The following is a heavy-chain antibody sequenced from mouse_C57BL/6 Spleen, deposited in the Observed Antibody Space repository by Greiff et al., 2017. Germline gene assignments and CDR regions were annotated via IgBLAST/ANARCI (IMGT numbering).Heavy chain of an antibody. V-gene: IGHV1-82*01. J-gene: IGHJ2*01. CDR1: GYAFSSSW. D-gene: IGHD2-4*01. Sequence: QVQLQQSGPELVKPGASVKISCKASGYAFSSSWMNWVKQRPGKGLEWIGRIYPGDGDTNYNGKFKGKATLTADKSSSTAYMQLSSLTSEDSAVYFCARGKDYDYGYWGQGTTLTVSS. CDR2: IYPGDGDT. CDR3: ARGKDYDYGY.